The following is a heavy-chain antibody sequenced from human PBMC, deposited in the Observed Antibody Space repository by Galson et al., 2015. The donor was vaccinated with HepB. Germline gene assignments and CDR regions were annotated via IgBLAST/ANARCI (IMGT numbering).Heavy chain of an antibody. V-gene: IGHV3-23*01. Sequence: SLRLSCAVSGFTFSSYAMSWVRQAPGKGLEWVSAISGSGGSTYYADSVKGRFTISRDNSKNTLYLQMNSLRAEDTAVYYCAKGMIGELSGVVTNGMDVWGQGTTVTVSS. CDR2: ISGSGGST. CDR3: AKGMIGELSGVVTNGMDV. D-gene: IGHD3-10*02. J-gene: IGHJ6*02. CDR1: GFTFSSYA.